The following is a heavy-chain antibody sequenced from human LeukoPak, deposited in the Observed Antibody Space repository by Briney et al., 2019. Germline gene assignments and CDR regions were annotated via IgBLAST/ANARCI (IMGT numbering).Heavy chain of an antibody. CDR2: IYYSGST. V-gene: IGHV4-59*01. Sequence: SETLSLTCTVSGGSISSYYWSWIRQPPGKGLEWIGYIYYSGSTSYNPSLKSRVTISVDTSKNQFSLKLSSVTAADTAVYYCARGNYRIRYFDLDYYYYGMDVWGQGTTVTVSS. D-gene: IGHD3-9*01. CDR1: GGSISSYY. J-gene: IGHJ6*02. CDR3: ARGNYRIRYFDLDYYYYGMDV.